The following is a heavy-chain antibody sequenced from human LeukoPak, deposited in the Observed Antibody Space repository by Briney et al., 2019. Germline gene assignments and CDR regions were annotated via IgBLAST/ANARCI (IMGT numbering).Heavy chain of an antibody. Sequence: GGSLRLSCAASGFTFSSYSMNWVRQAPGGGLEWVSSISSSSSYIYYADSVKGRFTISRDNAKNSLYLQMNSLRAEDTAVYYCASFNAAGTSFWDYWGQGTLVTVSS. D-gene: IGHD6-19*01. CDR2: ISSSSSYI. V-gene: IGHV3-21*01. J-gene: IGHJ4*02. CDR1: GFTFSSYS. CDR3: ASFNAAGTSFWDY.